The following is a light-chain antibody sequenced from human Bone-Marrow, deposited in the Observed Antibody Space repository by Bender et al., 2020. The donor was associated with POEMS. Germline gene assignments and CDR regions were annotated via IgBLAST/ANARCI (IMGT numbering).Light chain of an antibody. CDR3: SSYAGGVKGV. V-gene: IGLV2-11*01. J-gene: IGLJ3*02. CDR1: GSDIGFYDH. Sequence: QSALTQPRSVSGSPGQSVTISCTGSGSDIGFYDHVSWYQQYPGKAPRLIISNVSRRPSGVPDRFSGSKSGNTASLTVSGLQAEDEADYYCSSYAGGVKGVFGAGTKLTVL. CDR2: NVS.